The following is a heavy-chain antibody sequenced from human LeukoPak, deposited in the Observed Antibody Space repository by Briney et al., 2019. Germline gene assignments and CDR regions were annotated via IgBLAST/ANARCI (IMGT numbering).Heavy chain of an antibody. CDR2: IYSGGST. Sequence: PGGSLRLSCAASGITVSSNYMSWVRQAPRKGLEWVSVIYSGGSTYYAGSVKGRFTISRDNSKNTLYVQMNSLRAEDTAVYYCARVLSGRGSLYSYYYYMDVWGKGTTVTISS. J-gene: IGHJ6*03. CDR1: GITVSSNY. D-gene: IGHD3-10*01. V-gene: IGHV3-53*01. CDR3: ARVLSGRGSLYSYYYYMDV.